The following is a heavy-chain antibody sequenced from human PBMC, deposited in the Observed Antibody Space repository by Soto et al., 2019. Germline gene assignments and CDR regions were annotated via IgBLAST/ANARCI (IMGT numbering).Heavy chain of an antibody. Sequence: QVQLVESGGGVVQPGRSLRLSCAASGFTFSSYGMHWVRQAPGKGLEWVAVIWYDGSNKYYADSVKGRFTISRDNSKNTLYLQMNSLRAEDTAVYYCARAIAAAGDLTQYYYYYGMDVWGQGTTVTVSS. CDR2: IWYDGSNK. CDR3: ARAIAAAGDLTQYYYYYGMDV. J-gene: IGHJ6*02. D-gene: IGHD6-13*01. CDR1: GFTFSSYG. V-gene: IGHV3-33*01.